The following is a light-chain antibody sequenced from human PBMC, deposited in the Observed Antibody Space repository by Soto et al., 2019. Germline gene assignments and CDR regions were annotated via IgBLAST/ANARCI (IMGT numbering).Light chain of an antibody. CDR1: SSNIGAGYD. Sequence: QSVLTQPPSVSGAPGQRVTISCTGSSSNIGAGYDVHWYQQLPGTAPKLLIYGNSNRPSGVPDRFSGSKSGTAASLAITGLHAEDEAYYYCSSFTSSSTWVFGGGTKLTVL. CDR3: SSFTSSSTWV. CDR2: GNS. J-gene: IGLJ3*02. V-gene: IGLV1-40*01.